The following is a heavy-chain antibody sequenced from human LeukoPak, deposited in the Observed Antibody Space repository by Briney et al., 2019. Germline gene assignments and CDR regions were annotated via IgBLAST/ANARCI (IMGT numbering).Heavy chain of an antibody. V-gene: IGHV2-70*20. CDR1: GFSLSTSGMC. J-gene: IGHJ4*02. CDR2: IDWDGDE. Sequence: SGPTLVKPTQTLTLTCTFSGFSLSTSGMCVSWVRQPPWKALEWLALIDWDGDEYYSTSLKTRLTISKDTSKNQVVLTMTNMDPVDTATYYCARSAGYDSTPDYWGQGTLVTVSS. D-gene: IGHD5-12*01. CDR3: ARSAGYDSTPDY.